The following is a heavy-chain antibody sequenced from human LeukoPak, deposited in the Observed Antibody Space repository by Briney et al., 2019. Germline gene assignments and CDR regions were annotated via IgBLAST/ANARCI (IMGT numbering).Heavy chain of an antibody. CDR2: IKQDGSEK. J-gene: IGHJ4*02. CDR1: GFTFSSYA. V-gene: IGHV3-7*01. CDR3: ARLLVYNSGGEAFDH. Sequence: PGGSLRLSCAASGFTFSSYAMSWVRQAPGKGLEGVANIKQDGSEKYYVDSVKGRFTISRENAENSVYLQMNSLRDEDTAVYYCARLLVYNSGGEAFDHWGQGTLVTVSS. D-gene: IGHD1-20*01.